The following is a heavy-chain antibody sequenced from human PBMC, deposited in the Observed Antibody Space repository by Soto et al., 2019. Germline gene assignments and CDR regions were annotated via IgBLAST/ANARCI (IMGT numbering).Heavy chain of an antibody. CDR1: GFTFSSYT. J-gene: IGHJ6*02. CDR2: ISSSSSYI. D-gene: IGHD1-1*01. V-gene: IGHV3-21*06. CDR3: AQLPLYYYGMDV. Sequence: PGGSLRLSCAASGFTFSSYTMIWVRQAPGKGPEWVSSISSSSSYIYYADSVKGRFTISRDNAKNSLYLQMNSLRAEDTAVYYCAQLPLYYYGMDVWGQGTTVTVSS.